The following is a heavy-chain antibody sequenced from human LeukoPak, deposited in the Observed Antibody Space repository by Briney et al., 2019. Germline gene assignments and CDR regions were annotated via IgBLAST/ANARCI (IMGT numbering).Heavy chain of an antibody. CDR3: ARDRGGSYSAIDY. CDR1: GFTFSSYS. CDR2: ISSSSSTI. Sequence: GGSLRLSCAASGFTFSSYSMNWVRQAPGKGLEWVSFISSSSSTIYYADSVKGRFTISRDNAKNSLYLQMNSLRAEDTAVYYCARDRGGSYSAIDYWSQGTLVTVSS. J-gene: IGHJ4*02. V-gene: IGHV3-48*04. D-gene: IGHD1-26*01.